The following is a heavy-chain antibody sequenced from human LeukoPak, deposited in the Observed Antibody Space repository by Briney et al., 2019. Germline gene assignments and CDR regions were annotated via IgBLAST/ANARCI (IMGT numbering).Heavy chain of an antibody. CDR3: ARVRGSGGNYKFDY. CDR1: GASISTHY. Sequence: SETLSLTCTVSGASISTHYWSWIRQPPGKGLEWIGYIDTSGSTKYSPSLKSRGTISVDTSKNQFSLNLSSVTAADTAVYYCARVRGSGGNYKFDYWGQGTLVTVSS. D-gene: IGHD1-26*01. J-gene: IGHJ4*02. CDR2: IDTSGST. V-gene: IGHV4-59*11.